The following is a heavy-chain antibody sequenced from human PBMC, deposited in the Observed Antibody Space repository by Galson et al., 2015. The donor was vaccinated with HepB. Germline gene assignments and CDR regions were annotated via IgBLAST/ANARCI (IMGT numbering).Heavy chain of an antibody. Sequence: SLRLSCAASGFAFGDDYMSWIRQAPGKGLEWVSYISSSGAIIYYADPVKGRFTISRDNAKNSLYLQMNSLRAEDTAVYYCARDPDGIPPDSRADPWDQGTLVTVSS. CDR3: ARDPDGIPPDSRADP. CDR2: ISSSGAII. V-gene: IGHV3-11*01. CDR1: GFAFGDDY. J-gene: IGHJ5*02. D-gene: IGHD4-11*01.